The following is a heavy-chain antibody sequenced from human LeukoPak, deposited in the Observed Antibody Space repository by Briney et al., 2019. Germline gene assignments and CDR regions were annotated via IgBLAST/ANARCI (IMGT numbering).Heavy chain of an antibody. Sequence: SETLSLTCTVSGDSIITISHYWAWIRQAPGKGLEWIGTVYYSGYTYYNPSLRTRLTMSIDTSQNQFSLRLGSVTAADTCIYYCAKLSSSYWYFDYWGQGALVAVSS. V-gene: IGHV4-39*01. CDR3: AKLSSSYWYFDY. D-gene: IGHD2-15*01. CDR2: VYYSGYT. CDR1: GDSIITISHY. J-gene: IGHJ4*02.